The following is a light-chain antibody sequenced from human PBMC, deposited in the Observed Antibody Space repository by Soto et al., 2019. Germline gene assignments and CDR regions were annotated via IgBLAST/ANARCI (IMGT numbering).Light chain of an antibody. V-gene: IGLV2-8*01. CDR1: SSDVGYYNY. CDR2: DVS. J-gene: IGLJ1*01. Sequence: QSALTQPPSASGSPGQSVTIACTGTSSDVGYYNYVSWYQQPPGKAPKPLIYDVSKRPSGVPDRFSGSKSGNTASLTASGLQAEDEGDYYCSSYAGSNYPYVFGTGTKVTVL. CDR3: SSYAGSNYPYV.